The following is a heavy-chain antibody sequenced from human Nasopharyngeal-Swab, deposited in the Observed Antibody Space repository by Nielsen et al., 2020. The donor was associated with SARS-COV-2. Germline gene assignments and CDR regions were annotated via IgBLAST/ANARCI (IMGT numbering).Heavy chain of an antibody. Sequence: GESLKISCKGSGYSFTNYWIGWVRQMPGKGLEWMGTIYPGDSDTRYNPSFPGHVTISADKSISTAYLQWSSLKASDSAIYYCARRGEYAEFFQDWGQGTLVTVSS. V-gene: IGHV5-51*01. CDR1: GYSFTNYW. CDR3: ARRGEYAEFFQD. J-gene: IGHJ1*01. CDR2: IYPGDSDT. D-gene: IGHD4-17*01.